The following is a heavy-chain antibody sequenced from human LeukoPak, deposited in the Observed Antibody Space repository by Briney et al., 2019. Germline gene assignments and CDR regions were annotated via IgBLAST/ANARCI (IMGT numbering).Heavy chain of an antibody. Sequence: GGSLTLSCAVSGFTFSKAWMGWVRQAPGKGLEWVGRITSTTDGGTTDYAAPVRGRFTISRDDSKTTLYLQMNSLKTEDTAVYYCTTYLTTRGQGTLVTVSS. CDR1: GFTFSKAW. CDR3: TTYLTT. V-gene: IGHV3-15*01. D-gene: IGHD4/OR15-4a*01. CDR2: ITSTTDGGTT. J-gene: IGHJ4*02.